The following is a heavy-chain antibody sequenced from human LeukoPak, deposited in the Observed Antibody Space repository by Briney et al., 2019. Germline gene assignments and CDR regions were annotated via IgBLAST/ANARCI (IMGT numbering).Heavy chain of an antibody. Sequence: SETLSLTCNVSGYSISSGYYWGWIRRPPGKGLEWIGSIYHSGSTYYNPSLKSRVTISVDTSKNQFSLMLSSVTAADTAVYYYARTWNHVLDYWGQGTLVTVSS. J-gene: IGHJ4*02. CDR3: ARTWNHVLDY. CDR1: GYSISSGYY. V-gene: IGHV4-38-2*02. CDR2: IYHSGST. D-gene: IGHD1-14*01.